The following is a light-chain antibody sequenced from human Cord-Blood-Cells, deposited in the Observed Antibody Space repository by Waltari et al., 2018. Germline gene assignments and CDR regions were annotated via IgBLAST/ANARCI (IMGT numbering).Light chain of an antibody. CDR2: VAS. J-gene: IGKJ5*01. Sequence: DIQMTQSPSSVSASVGDRVTITCRASHSISSHLNWYQQKQGKAPKLLIYVASSLQSGVPSRCSGSGAWRDFTLTISRLQPEDYATYYCQQSYSTPPITFGQGTRLEIK. CDR1: HSISSH. CDR3: QQSYSTPPIT. V-gene: IGKV1-39*01.